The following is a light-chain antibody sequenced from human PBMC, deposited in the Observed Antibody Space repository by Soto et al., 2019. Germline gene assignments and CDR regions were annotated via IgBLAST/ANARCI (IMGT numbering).Light chain of an antibody. CDR1: QSISIW. Sequence: DIQMTQSPSTLSASVGDRVAITCRASQSISIWLAWYQQKPGKAPKLLIYKASSLESGVPSRFSGSGSGTEFTLTISSLQPDDFAPYYCQQYNNYSWTFGQGTKVEIK. CDR3: QQYNNYSWT. CDR2: KAS. J-gene: IGKJ1*01. V-gene: IGKV1-5*03.